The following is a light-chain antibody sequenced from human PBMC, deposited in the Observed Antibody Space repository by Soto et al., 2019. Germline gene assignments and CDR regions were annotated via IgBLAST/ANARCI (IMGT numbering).Light chain of an antibody. V-gene: IGLV2-14*01. CDR1: SSDVGTYDF. Sequence: QSALTQPASVSGSPGQSITISCTGTSSDVGTYDFVSWHQQYPGKAPKLIIYDVNSRPSGVSSRFSGSKSGNTASLTISGLQAEDEAEYYCCSFSPSVTHVFGPGTKLTVL. J-gene: IGLJ1*01. CDR2: DVN. CDR3: CSFSPSVTHV.